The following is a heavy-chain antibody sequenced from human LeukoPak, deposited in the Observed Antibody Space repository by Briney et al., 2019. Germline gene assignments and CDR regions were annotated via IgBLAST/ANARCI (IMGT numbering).Heavy chain of an antibody. CDR3: AREGGPYRPLDY. CDR2: VHLSGRT. J-gene: IGHJ4*02. Sequence: PSGTLSLTCGVSGGSISSTNWWTWVRQPPGEGLERIGEVHLSGRTNYNPSLESRVTMSVDMSENHISLKLTSVTAADTAVYYCAREGGPYRPLDYSGQGTLVTVSS. V-gene: IGHV4-4*02. CDR1: GGSISSTNW.